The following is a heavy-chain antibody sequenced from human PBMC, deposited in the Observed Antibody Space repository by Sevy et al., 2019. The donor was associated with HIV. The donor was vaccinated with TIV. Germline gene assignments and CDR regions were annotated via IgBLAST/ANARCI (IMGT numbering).Heavy chain of an antibody. V-gene: IGHV3-66*02. D-gene: IGHD2-2*01. J-gene: IGHJ3*02. Sequence: GGSLRLSCAASGFSVSHNYMTWVRQAPGKGLEWVSLIYSGGVTYYADSVKGRFTISRDNSKNTLYLQMNSLRAEVTAVYYCARDTKGYCSTTSCYASNGFDMWGQGTMVTVSS. CDR1: GFSVSHNY. CDR3: ARDTKGYCSTTSCYASNGFDM. CDR2: IYSGGVT.